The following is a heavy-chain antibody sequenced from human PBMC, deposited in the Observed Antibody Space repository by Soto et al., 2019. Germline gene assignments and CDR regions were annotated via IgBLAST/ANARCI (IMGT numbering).Heavy chain of an antibody. CDR1: GFTFSSYA. CDR3: AKGNSWSPALVLDI. CDR2: ISGSGGST. J-gene: IGHJ3*02. D-gene: IGHD1-7*01. V-gene: IGHV3-23*01. Sequence: GGSLRVSCAASGFTFSSYAMNWVRQAPWKGLEWVSAISGSGGSTYYADSVKGRFTISRDSSKNTLYLQMNSLRAEDTAVYYCAKGNSWSPALVLDIWGQGTMVTVS.